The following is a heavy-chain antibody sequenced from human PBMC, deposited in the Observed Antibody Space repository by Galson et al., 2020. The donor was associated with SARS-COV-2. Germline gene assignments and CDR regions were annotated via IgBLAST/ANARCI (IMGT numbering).Heavy chain of an antibody. J-gene: IGHJ4*02. CDR2: ISWNSATI. CDR3: AKDVYGEGYTFSY. Sequence: SLKISCAASGFTSDDYAMHWVRQVPGKGLEWVSGISWNSATIDYADSVKGRFTISRDNAKNSLYLQMNSLRPEDTALYYCAKDVYGEGYTFSYWGQGTLVTVSS. CDR1: GFTSDDYA. D-gene: IGHD5-18*01. V-gene: IGHV3-9*02.